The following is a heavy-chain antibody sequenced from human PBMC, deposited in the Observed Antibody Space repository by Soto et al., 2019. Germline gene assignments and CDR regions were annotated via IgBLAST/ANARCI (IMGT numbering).Heavy chain of an antibody. D-gene: IGHD6-6*01. V-gene: IGHV5-51*01. CDR1: GYSFTSYW. J-gene: IGHJ4*02. CDR2: IYPGDSDT. CDR3: ARRSSSSSFED. Sequence: GEALKISCKGSGYSFTSYWIGWVRQMPGKGLEWMGIIYPGDSDTRYSPSFQGQVTISADKSISTASLQWSSLKASYTAMHCRARRSSSSSFEDWGQGTLVTV.